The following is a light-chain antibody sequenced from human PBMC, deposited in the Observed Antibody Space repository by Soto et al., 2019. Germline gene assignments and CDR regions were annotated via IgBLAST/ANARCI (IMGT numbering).Light chain of an antibody. CDR3: QQYYSYPAGT. V-gene: IGKV1-8*01. CDR1: QGISSY. Sequence: AIRMTQSPSSFSASTGDRVTITCRASQGISSYLAWYQQKPGKAPKLLIYAASTLQSGVPSRFSGSGSGTYFTLTISCLQSEDFATYYCQQYYSYPAGTFGQGTKLEIK. CDR2: AAS. J-gene: IGKJ2*01.